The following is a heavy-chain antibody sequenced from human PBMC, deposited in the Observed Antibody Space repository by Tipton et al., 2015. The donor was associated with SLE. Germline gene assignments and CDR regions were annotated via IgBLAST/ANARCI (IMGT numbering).Heavy chain of an antibody. V-gene: IGHV4-34*01. Sequence: TLSLTCTVSGGSISSHYWSWIRQPPGKGLEWIGEINHSGSTNYNPSLKSRVTISVDTSKNQFSLKLSSVTAADTAVYYCARDELVYFDLWGRGTLVTVSS. CDR2: INHSGST. CDR3: ARDELVYFDL. D-gene: IGHD3-10*01. J-gene: IGHJ2*01. CDR1: GGSISSHY.